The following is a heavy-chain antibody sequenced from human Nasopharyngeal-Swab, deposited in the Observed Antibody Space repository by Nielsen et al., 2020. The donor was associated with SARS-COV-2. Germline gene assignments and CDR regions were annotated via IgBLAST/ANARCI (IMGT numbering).Heavy chain of an antibody. V-gene: IGHV1-69*13. J-gene: IGHJ5*02. CDR1: GGTFRNYG. D-gene: IGHD4-17*01. CDR2: VMPKFDTA. Sequence: SSVKVSCKPSGGTFRNYGISLVRQAPGQGLEWIGGVMPKFDTANYAQKFQDRVTITADESTSTVYLELISLTSDDTAIYYCARDSDYGYYIGWFDPWGQGTLVTVSS. CDR3: ARDSDYGYYIGWFDP.